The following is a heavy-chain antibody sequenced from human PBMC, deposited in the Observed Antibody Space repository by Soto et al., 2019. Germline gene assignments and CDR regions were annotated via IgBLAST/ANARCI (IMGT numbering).Heavy chain of an antibody. D-gene: IGHD6-13*01. CDR3: AKIAHGYYYYGMDV. CDR2: IWYDGSNK. J-gene: IGHJ6*02. CDR1: GFTFSSYG. V-gene: IGHV3-33*06. Sequence: GGSLRLSCAASGFTFSSYGMHWVRQAPGKRLEWVAVIWYDGSNKYYADSVKGRFTISRDNSKNTLYLQMNSLRAEDTAVYYCAKIAHGYYYYGMDVWGQGTTVTVSS.